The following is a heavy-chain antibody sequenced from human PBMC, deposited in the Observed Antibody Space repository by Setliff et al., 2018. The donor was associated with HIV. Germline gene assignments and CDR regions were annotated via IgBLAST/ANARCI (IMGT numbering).Heavy chain of an antibody. CDR1: GDSIKSHH. CDR2: TDASGDT. CDR3: ARDQGSPDYYYGMDV. D-gene: IGHD2-15*01. Sequence: PSETLSLTCTVSGDSIKSHHWSWIRQPAGKGLEWLAYTDASGDTNYNPSLRGRVIISMDTSKNQFSLKLSSVTAADTAVYYCARDQGSPDYYYGMDVWGQGTTVTVSS. V-gene: IGHV4-4*09. J-gene: IGHJ6*02.